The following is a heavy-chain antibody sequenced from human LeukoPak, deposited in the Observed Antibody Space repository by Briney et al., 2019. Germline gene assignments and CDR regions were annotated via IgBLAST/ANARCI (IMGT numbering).Heavy chain of an antibody. CDR2: IYSSGST. J-gene: IGHJ4*02. Sequence: SETVSLTCTGSVGSISGYYWSWIRQPPGKGLEWIGYIYSSGSTTYNSSLKSRVTISVDTSKNQFSLKLSSVTAADTAVYYCARRAVAENYFDYWGQGTLVTVSS. D-gene: IGHD6-19*01. CDR3: ARRAVAENYFDY. CDR1: VGSISGYY. V-gene: IGHV4-4*09.